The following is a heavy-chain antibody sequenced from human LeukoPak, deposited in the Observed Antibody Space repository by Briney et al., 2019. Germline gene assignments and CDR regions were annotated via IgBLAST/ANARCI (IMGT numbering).Heavy chain of an antibody. CDR2: ISGSGFTT. J-gene: IGHJ6*02. Sequence: GGSLRLSCTASGFTFADYVMTWVRQSPGKGLEWVSSISGSGFTTWHLHSVKGRFTVSRDNSKNTLYLHMYSLRAEDTAEYYCAKDRMVTTIGKAAYAMDVWGQGTTVTVSS. V-gene: IGHV3-23*01. D-gene: IGHD5-12*01. CDR3: AKDRMVTTIGKAAYAMDV. CDR1: GFTFADYV.